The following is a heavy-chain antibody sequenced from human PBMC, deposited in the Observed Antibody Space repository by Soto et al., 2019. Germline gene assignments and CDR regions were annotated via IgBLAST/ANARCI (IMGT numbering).Heavy chain of an antibody. CDR1: GFTFNNYA. V-gene: IGHV3-30-3*01. CDR3: ARHTAEGIFTHRGALGY. J-gene: IGHJ4*02. CDR2: ISYDGNEK. Sequence: QVQLVESGGGVVQPGRSLRLSCAASGFTFNNYALHWVRQSPGKGLEWVALISYDGNEKKYADSVKGRFTISRDNSKNALFLELSGLRSVYTAVYYCARHTAEGIFTHRGALGYWGQGTLITVSS. D-gene: IGHD3-16*01.